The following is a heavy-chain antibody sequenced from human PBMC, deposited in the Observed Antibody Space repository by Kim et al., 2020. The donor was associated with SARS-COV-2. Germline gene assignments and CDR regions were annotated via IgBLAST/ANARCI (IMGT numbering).Heavy chain of an antibody. CDR2: IRDNGVTT. V-gene: IGHV3-23*01. Sequence: GGSLRLSCAASGFTFNSYAMNWVRQAPGKGLEWVSTIRDNGVTTYYAYSVKGRFTISRDNSKNTLYLQMNSLRAEDTAIYYCAKDRPNSGWDYDYWGQGTLVTVSS. CDR1: GFTFNSYA. D-gene: IGHD6-19*01. J-gene: IGHJ4*02. CDR3: AKDRPNSGWDYDY.